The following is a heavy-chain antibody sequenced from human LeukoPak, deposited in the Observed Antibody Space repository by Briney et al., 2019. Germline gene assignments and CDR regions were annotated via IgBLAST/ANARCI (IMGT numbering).Heavy chain of an antibody. CDR2: ISAYNGNT. CDR1: GYTFTSYG. V-gene: IGHV1-18*01. Sequence: ASVKVSCKASGYTFTSYGISWVRQAPGQGLEWMGWISAYNGNTNYAQKLQGRVTMTTDTSTSTAYMELRSLRSDDTAVYYCARDPSMLYYYYYMDVWGKGTTVTVSS. D-gene: IGHD3-16*01. CDR3: ARDPSMLYYYYYMDV. J-gene: IGHJ6*03.